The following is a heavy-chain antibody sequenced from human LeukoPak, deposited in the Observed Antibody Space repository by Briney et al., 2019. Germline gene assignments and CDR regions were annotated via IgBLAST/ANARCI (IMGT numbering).Heavy chain of an antibody. CDR1: GFTFDDYG. Sequence: GGSLRLSCAASGFTFDDYGMSWVRQAPGKGLEWVSGINWNGGSTGYADSVKGRFTISRDNAKNSLYLQMHSVRAEDTAVYFCARDPQFFDWLLAFDYWGQGALVTVSS. D-gene: IGHD3/OR15-3a*01. V-gene: IGHV3-20*04. CDR3: ARDPQFFDWLLAFDY. J-gene: IGHJ4*02. CDR2: INWNGGST.